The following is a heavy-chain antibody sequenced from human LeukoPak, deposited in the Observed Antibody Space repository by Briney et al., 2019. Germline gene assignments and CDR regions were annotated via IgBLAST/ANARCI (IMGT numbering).Heavy chain of an antibody. CDR2: IKQDGSDM. V-gene: IGHV3-7*01. CDR1: GFTFSRYW. J-gene: IGHJ4*02. CDR3: ARDSRSLYGGNDY. D-gene: IGHD4-23*01. Sequence: GGSLRLSCVASGFTFSRYWMSWVRQAPGKGLEWVANIKQDGSDMYYVGSVKGRFTISRDNAKNSLYLQMNSLRAEDTAMYYCARDSRSLYGGNDYWGQGTLVTVSS.